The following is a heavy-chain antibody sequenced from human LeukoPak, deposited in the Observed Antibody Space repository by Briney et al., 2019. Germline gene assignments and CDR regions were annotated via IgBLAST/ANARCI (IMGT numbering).Heavy chain of an antibody. Sequence: PGGSLRLSCAASGFTFSDYYMSWIRQAPGKGLEWVSYISSSSSYTNYADSVKGRFTISRDNAKNSLYLQMNSLRAEDTAVYYCARSYCGYADTNYYYYYGMDVWGQGTTVTVSS. CDR2: ISSSSSYT. V-gene: IGHV3-11*06. J-gene: IGHJ6*02. CDR3: ARSYCGYADTNYYYYYGMDV. D-gene: IGHD5-12*01. CDR1: GFTFSDYY.